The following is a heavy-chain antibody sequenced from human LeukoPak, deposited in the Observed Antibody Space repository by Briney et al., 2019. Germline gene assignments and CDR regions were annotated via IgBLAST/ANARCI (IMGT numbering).Heavy chain of an antibody. CDR1: GFTVSSNY. J-gene: IGHJ3*02. D-gene: IGHD3-10*01. Sequence: PGGSLRLSCAASGFTVSSNYMSWVRQAPGKGLEWVSVIYSGGSTYYADSVKGRFTISRDNSKNTLYLQMSSLRAEDTAVYYCARDFFTMVRGAQSRGAFDIWGQGTMVTVSS. CDR2: IYSGGST. V-gene: IGHV3-66*02. CDR3: ARDFFTMVRGAQSRGAFDI.